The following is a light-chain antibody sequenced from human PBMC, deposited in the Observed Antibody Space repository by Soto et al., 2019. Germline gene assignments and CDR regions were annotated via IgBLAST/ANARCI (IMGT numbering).Light chain of an antibody. Sequence: QPVLTQSPSASASLGASVKLTCILSSGHSSYAIAWHPQQPEKGPRYLMRLNSDGSHTKGDGIPDRFSGSSSGAERYLTISSLQSEDEADYYCQTWGTGIAVFGGGTKVTVL. CDR1: SGHSSYA. J-gene: IGLJ7*01. V-gene: IGLV4-69*01. CDR2: LNSDGSH. CDR3: QTWGTGIAV.